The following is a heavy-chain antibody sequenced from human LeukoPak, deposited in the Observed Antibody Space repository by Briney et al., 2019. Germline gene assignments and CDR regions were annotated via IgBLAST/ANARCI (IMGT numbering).Heavy chain of an antibody. CDR3: AHFGFKGYCSSTSCYAANAFDI. CDR1: GFSLSTSGVG. D-gene: IGHD2-2*01. Sequence: ESGPTLVKPTQTLTLTCTFSGFSLSTSGVGVGWIRQPPGKALEWLALIYWDDDKRYSPSLKSRLTITKDTSKNQVVLTMTSMDPVDTATYYCAHFGFKGYCSSTSCYAANAFDIWGQGTLVTVSS. J-gene: IGHJ3*02. CDR2: IYWDDDK. V-gene: IGHV2-5*02.